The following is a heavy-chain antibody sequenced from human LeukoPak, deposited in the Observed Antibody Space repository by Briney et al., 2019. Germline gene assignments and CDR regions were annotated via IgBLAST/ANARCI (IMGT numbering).Heavy chain of an antibody. V-gene: IGHV3-23*01. CDR2: ISGSGGST. CDR1: GFTFSSYA. Sequence: GGSLRLSCAASGFTFSSYAMRWVRQVPGKGLEWVSAISGSGGSTYYADSVKGRFTISRDNSISTVYLQLNSLRAEDTAIYYCAKGQRANSGYFYLDSWGQGTLVTVSS. CDR3: AKGQRANSGYFYLDS. D-gene: IGHD3-22*01. J-gene: IGHJ4*02.